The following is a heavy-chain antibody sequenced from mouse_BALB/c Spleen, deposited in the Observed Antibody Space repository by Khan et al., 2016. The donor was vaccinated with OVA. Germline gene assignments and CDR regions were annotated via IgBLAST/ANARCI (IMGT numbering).Heavy chain of an antibody. Sequence: DLVKPGASVKLSCKASGYTFTSYWINWIKQRPGQGLEWIGRIAPGSGSAYYNEMFKDKATLTVDTSSSTAYIQLSSLSSEDSAVYFCERGNYYGRNCYAMDYWGQGTSGTVSS. J-gene: IGHJ4*01. V-gene: IGHV1S41*01. CDR2: IAPGSGSA. CDR1: GYTFTSYW. D-gene: IGHD1-1*01. CDR3: ERGNYYGRNCYAMDY.